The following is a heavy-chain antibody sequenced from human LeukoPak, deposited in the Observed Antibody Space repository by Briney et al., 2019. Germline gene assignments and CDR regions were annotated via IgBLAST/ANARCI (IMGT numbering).Heavy chain of an antibody. Sequence: SETLSLTCTVSGDSISSRSYYWGWIRQPPGKGLEWIGSIYYSGSTYYNPSLKSRVTISVDTSKNQFSLKLSSVTAADTAVYYCARDFGSGSYPGRNWFDPWGQGTLVTVSS. D-gene: IGHD3-10*01. J-gene: IGHJ5*02. V-gene: IGHV4-39*07. CDR2: IYYSGST. CDR1: GDSISSRSYY. CDR3: ARDFGSGSYPGRNWFDP.